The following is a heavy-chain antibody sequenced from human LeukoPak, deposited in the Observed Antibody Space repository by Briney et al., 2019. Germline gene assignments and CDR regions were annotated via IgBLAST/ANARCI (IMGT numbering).Heavy chain of an antibody. J-gene: IGHJ4*02. CDR3: ASGRQLGY. CDR1: GLTFSSYW. CDR2: IKQDGSEK. D-gene: IGHD3-16*01. V-gene: IGHV3-7*01. Sequence: GGSLRLFCAASGLTFSSYWMSWVRQAPGKGLEWVANIKQDGSEKYYVDSVKGRFTISRDNARNSLYLQMNSLRAEDTAIYYCASGRQLGYWGQGTLVTVSS.